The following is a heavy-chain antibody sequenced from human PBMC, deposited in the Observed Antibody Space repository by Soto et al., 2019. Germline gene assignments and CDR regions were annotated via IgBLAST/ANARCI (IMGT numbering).Heavy chain of an antibody. CDR1: GFTFSSYA. CDR2: ISGSGGST. Sequence: PGGSLRLSCAASGFTFSSYAMSWVRQAPGKGLEWVSAISGSGGSTYYADSVKGRFTISRDNSKNTLYLQMNSLRAEDTAVYYCAKVRAPYCISTSCQPYNWFDPWGQGTLVTVSS. D-gene: IGHD2-2*01. CDR3: AKVRAPYCISTSCQPYNWFDP. V-gene: IGHV3-23*01. J-gene: IGHJ5*02.